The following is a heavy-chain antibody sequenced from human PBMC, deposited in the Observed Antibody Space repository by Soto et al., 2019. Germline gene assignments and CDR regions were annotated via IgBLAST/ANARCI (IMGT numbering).Heavy chain of an antibody. V-gene: IGHV1-3*01. CDR1: GYTFSRYA. J-gene: IGHJ5*01. D-gene: IGHD6-13*01. CDR2: INAGNGNT. CDR3: ARDQQFRNWFDS. Sequence: ASVKVSCKASGYTFSRYAIHWVRQAPGQRLEWMGWINAGNGNTKYSQKFEGRVTLTTDTSANTVYMELSSLRFEDTALYYCARDQQFRNWFDSWGQGSLVTVAS.